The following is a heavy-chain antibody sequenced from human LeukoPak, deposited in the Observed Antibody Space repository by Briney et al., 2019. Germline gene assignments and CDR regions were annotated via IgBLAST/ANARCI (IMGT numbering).Heavy chain of an antibody. CDR3: ARTNVYYYDSSDYYPHFDY. CDR1: GYTFTSYG. CDR2: ISAYNGNT. J-gene: IGHJ4*02. V-gene: IGHV1-18*01. Sequence: ASVKVSCKASGYTFTSYGISWVRQAPGQGLEWMGWISAYNGNTNYAQKFQGRVTMTTDTSTSTAYMELRSLRSDDTAVYYCARTNVYYYDSSDYYPHFDYWGQGTLVTVSS. D-gene: IGHD3-22*01.